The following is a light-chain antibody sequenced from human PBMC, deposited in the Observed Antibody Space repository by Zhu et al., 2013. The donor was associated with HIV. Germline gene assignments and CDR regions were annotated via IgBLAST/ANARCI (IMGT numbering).Light chain of an antibody. CDR3: LVDNTFPLT. Sequence: AIQVTQSPSSLSASIGDRVTITCRASQHIRNDLGWYQQKPGQAPKLLTYGASNLQSGVPSRFSGSGTGTDFSLTISSLQPEDFATYYCLVDNTFPLTFGGGTKVEIK. CDR1: QHIRND. J-gene: IGKJ4*01. CDR2: GAS. V-gene: IGKV1-6*02.